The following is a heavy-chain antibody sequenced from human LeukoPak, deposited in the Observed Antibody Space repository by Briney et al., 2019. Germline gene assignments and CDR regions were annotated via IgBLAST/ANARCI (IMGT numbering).Heavy chain of an antibody. CDR3: ARARGYYYDSSGPGY. CDR2: IIPISGKA. CDR1: GGTFSTYA. D-gene: IGHD3-22*01. J-gene: IGHJ4*02. Sequence: ASVKVSCKASGGTFSTYAITWVRQAPGQGLEWMGGIIPISGKANYAQKFQGRVTITADKSTSTAYMELSSLRSEDTAVYYCARARGYYYDSSGPGYWGQGTLVTVSS. V-gene: IGHV1-69*06.